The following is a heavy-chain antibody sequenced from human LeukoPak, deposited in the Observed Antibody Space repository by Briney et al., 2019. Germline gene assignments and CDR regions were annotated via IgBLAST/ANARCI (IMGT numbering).Heavy chain of an antibody. CDR3: VRDNSRGQSLGVIY. Sequence: GGSLRLSCAASGFTFSTYNMNWVRQAPGEGLEWISYINADSSTIQYADSVRGRFTTSRDNAKNSLYLQMNSLRAEDTAVYYCVRDNSRGQSLGVIYWGQGSLVTVSS. CDR1: GFTFSTYN. CDR2: INADSSTI. V-gene: IGHV3-48*01. J-gene: IGHJ4*02. D-gene: IGHD3-22*01.